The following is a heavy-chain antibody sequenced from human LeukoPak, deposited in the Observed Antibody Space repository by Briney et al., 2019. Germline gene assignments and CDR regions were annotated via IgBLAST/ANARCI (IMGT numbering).Heavy chain of an antibody. D-gene: IGHD3-22*01. Sequence: PSETLSLTCTVSGGSISSGSYYWSWIRQPAGKGLEWIGRIYTSGSTNYNPSLKSRVTISVVTSKNQFSLKLSSVTAADTAVYYCAGVGGYYRVDYWGQGTLVTVSS. CDR3: AGVGGYYRVDY. J-gene: IGHJ4*02. V-gene: IGHV4-61*02. CDR2: IYTSGST. CDR1: GGSISSGSYY.